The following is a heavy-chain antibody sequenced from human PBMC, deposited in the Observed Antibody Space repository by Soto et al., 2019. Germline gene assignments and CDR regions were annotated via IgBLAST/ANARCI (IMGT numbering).Heavy chain of an antibody. D-gene: IGHD3-22*01. V-gene: IGHV4-31*03. CDR3: ARINRLWYYYDSSGYRTDY. Sequence: PSETLSLTCTVSGGSISSGGYYWSWIRQHPGKGLEWIGYIYYSGSTYYSPSLKSRVTISVDTSKNQFPLKLSSVTAADTAVYYCARINRLWYYYDSSGYRTDYWGQGTLVTVSS. J-gene: IGHJ4*02. CDR2: IYYSGST. CDR1: GGSISSGGYY.